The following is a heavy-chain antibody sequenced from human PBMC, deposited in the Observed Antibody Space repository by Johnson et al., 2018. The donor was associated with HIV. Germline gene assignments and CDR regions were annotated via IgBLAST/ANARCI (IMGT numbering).Heavy chain of an antibody. CDR1: GFTFSSYA. V-gene: IGHV3-23*04. J-gene: IGHJ3*02. D-gene: IGHD2-15*01. CDR2: IIGRGGNT. CDR3: AKDAYCSGGRCYGFGAFDI. Sequence: MQLVESGGGLVQPGGSLSLSCTASGFTFSSYAMSWVRQAPGKGLEWVSTIIGRGGNTYYAESVKGRFTISRDNSKNTLYLQMNSLRAEDTAVFYCAKDAYCSGGRCYGFGAFDIWGQGTMVTVSS.